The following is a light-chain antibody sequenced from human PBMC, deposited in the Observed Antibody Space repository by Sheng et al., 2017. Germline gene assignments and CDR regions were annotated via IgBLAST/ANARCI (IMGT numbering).Light chain of an antibody. V-gene: IGLV2-8*01. CDR1: NSDVGGYNY. CDR3: TSYAGSIKV. Sequence: QSALTQPPSASGSPGQSVTISCTGTNSDVGGYNYVSWYQQHPGKAPKLIIYEVTKRPSGVPDRLLWLQVWQHGLLTVSGLQAEDEADYYCTSYAGSIKVFGTGTRSPS. J-gene: IGLJ1*01. CDR2: EVT.